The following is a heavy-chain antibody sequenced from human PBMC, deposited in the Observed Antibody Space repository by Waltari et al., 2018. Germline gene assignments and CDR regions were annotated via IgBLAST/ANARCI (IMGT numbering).Heavy chain of an antibody. CDR3: ARALTTPNDY. D-gene: IGHD4-17*01. CDR1: GLTISSFG. V-gene: IGHV3-21*03. CDR2: TTNSNTYI. Sequence: EVQLVESGGGLVKPGGSLRLSCAAPGLTISSFGMSWVRQAPGKRLEWVSSTTNSNTYIYYADSVKGRFTVSIDNAKNSLYLQMNSLRADDTAVYFCARALTTPNDYWGQGTLVTVSS. J-gene: IGHJ4*02.